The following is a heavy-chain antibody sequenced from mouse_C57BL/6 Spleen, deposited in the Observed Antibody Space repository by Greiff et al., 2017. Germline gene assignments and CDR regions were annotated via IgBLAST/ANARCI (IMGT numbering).Heavy chain of an antibody. J-gene: IGHJ3*01. V-gene: IGHV10-1*01. CDR2: IRSKSNNYAT. CDR1: GFSFNTYA. Sequence: EVHLVESGGGLVQPKGSLKLSCAASGFSFNTYAMNWVRQGPGKGLEWVARIRSKSNNYATYYADSVKDRFTISRDDSESMLYLQMNNLKTEDTAMYYCVRPHYYGSSYWFAYWGQGTLVTVSA. CDR3: VRPHYYGSSYWFAY. D-gene: IGHD1-1*01.